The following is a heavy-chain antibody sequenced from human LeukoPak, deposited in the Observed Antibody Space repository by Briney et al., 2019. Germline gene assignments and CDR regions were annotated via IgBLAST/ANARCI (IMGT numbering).Heavy chain of an antibody. D-gene: IGHD3-9*01. CDR1: EFTFFTYS. CDR2: IKQDGSEK. V-gene: IGHV3-7*03. CDR3: ARSDWFFDY. J-gene: IGHJ4*02. Sequence: GGPLRLSCAASEFTFFTYSMSWVRQAPGKGLEWVANIKQDGSEKYYVDSVKGRFTISRDNAKNSLYLQMNSLRAEDTAVYYCARSDWFFDYWGQGTLVTVSS.